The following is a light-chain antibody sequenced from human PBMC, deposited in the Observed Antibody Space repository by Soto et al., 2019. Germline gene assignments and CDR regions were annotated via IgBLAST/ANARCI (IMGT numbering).Light chain of an antibody. J-gene: IGKJ4*01. CDR3: QQRTNWLT. CDR2: DAS. Sequence: IGLTQSQATLSLSPGERATLSCRASQSLIRFLSWSQQKPVQAPRLLIYDASNRATGVPARFSGSGSGTDFTLTISSLEPEDFAVYYCQQRTNWLTFGGGTK. CDR1: QSLIRF. V-gene: IGKV3-11*01.